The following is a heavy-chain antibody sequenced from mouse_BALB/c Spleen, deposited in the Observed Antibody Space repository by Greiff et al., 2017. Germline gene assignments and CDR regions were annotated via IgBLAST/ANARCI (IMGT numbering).Heavy chain of an antibody. V-gene: IGHV1-63*02. D-gene: IGHD2-14*01. CDR2: IYPGGGYT. Sequence: QVHVKQSGAELVRPGTSVKISCKASGYTFTNYWLGWVKQRPGHGLEWIGDIYPGGGYTNYNEKFKGKATLTADTSSSTAYMQLSSLTSEDSAVYFCARSVRYYAMDYWGQGTSVTVSS. CDR3: ARSVRYYAMDY. J-gene: IGHJ4*01. CDR1: GYTFTNYW.